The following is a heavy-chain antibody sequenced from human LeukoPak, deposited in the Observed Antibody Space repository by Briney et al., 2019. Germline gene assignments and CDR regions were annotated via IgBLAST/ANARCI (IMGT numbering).Heavy chain of an antibody. Sequence: ASVTVSCTSSGYTFTTYGITWVRQAPGQELEWMGWISTYNGNTNYAQKLQGRVTMTTDTSTSTAYMELRSLRSDDTAMYYCARDRMDTGTYFDYWGQGTLVTVSS. D-gene: IGHD5-18*01. CDR1: GYTFTTYG. J-gene: IGHJ4*02. CDR3: ARDRMDTGTYFDY. CDR2: ISTYNGNT. V-gene: IGHV1-18*01.